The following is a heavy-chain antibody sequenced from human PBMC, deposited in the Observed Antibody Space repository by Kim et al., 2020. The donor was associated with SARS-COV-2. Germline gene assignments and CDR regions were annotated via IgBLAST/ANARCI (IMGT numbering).Heavy chain of an antibody. V-gene: IGHV4-59*01. Sequence: SETLSLTCTVSGGSISSYYWSWIRQPPGKGLEWIGYIYYSGSTNYNPSLKSRVTISVDTSKNQFSLKLSSVTAADTAVYYCAREARGEKKGESWYFDLWGRGTLVTVSS. CDR3: AREARGEKKGESWYFDL. CDR1: GGSISSYY. J-gene: IGHJ2*01. CDR2: IYYSGST. D-gene: IGHD3-16*01.